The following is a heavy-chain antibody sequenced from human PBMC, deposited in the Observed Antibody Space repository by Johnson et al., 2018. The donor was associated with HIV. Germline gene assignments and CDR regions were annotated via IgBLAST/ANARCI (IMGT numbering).Heavy chain of an antibody. V-gene: IGHV3-30*04. CDR1: GFTFSSYA. CDR3: ARVASIALRPDAFDI. Sequence: VQLLESGGGVVQPGRSLRISCAASGFTFSSYAMHWVRQAPGKGLEWVAVISYDGSNKYYADSVKGRFTISRDNSKNTLFLQMNSLRADDTAVYYCARVASIALRPDAFDIWGQGTMVTVSS. CDR2: ISYDGSNK. J-gene: IGHJ3*02. D-gene: IGHD6-6*01.